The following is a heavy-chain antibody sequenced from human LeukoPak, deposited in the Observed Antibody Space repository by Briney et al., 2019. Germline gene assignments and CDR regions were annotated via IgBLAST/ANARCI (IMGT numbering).Heavy chain of an antibody. CDR2: ISSSGSTI. CDR1: GFIFSTYS. V-gene: IGHV3-48*04. D-gene: IGHD3-3*01. CDR3: ARVWLLWGSDAFDI. J-gene: IGHJ3*02. Sequence: PGGSLRLSCAASGFIFSTYSMNWVRQAPGKGLEWVSFISSSGSTIYYADSVRSRFTISRDNAKNSLYLQMNSLGAEDTAVYYCARVWLLWGSDAFDIWGQGTMVTVSS.